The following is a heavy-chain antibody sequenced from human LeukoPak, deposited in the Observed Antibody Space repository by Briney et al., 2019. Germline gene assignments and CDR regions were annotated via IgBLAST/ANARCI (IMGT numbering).Heavy chain of an antibody. CDR1: GYTFTGYY. Sequence: GASVKVSRKASGYTFTGYYMHWVRQAPGQGLEWMGWINPNSGGTNYAQKFQGRVTMTRDTSISTAYMELSRLRSDDTAVYYCARDRYGSGSYYNGDLDYWGQGTLVTVSS. V-gene: IGHV1-2*02. J-gene: IGHJ4*02. CDR3: ARDRYGSGSYYNGDLDY. CDR2: INPNSGGT. D-gene: IGHD3-10*01.